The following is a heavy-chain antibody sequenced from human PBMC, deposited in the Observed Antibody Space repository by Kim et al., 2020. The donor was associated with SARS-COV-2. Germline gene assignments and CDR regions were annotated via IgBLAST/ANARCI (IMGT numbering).Heavy chain of an antibody. Sequence: SETLSLTCTVSSDSFSAYYWSWIRHLPGKGLEWIGYIFYGGDTNYNPSLKSRVTISWDTSRNQFSLDLTSVTDADTAVYYCSRSDGRASWHQVDYLGHG. V-gene: IGHV4-59*01. CDR3: SRSDGRASWHQVDY. CDR2: IFYGGDT. J-gene: IGHJ4*01. CDR1: SDSFSAYY.